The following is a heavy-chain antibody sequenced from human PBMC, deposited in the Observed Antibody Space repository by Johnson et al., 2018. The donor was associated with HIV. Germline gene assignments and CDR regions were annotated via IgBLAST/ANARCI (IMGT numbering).Heavy chain of an antibody. CDR3: ARVTKYYLVSSVDALDS. J-gene: IGHJ3*02. CDR1: GFTFSDYY. D-gene: IGHD3-22*01. Sequence: QVQLVESGGGLVKPGGSLRLSCAASGFTFSDYYMSWIRQAPGKGLEWVSYISESGTTIYYADSVKGRFTISRDNAKNSLYLQMNSLRAEDTAVYFCARVTKYYLVSSVDALDSWGQGTVVTVSS. CDR2: ISESGTTI. V-gene: IGHV3-11*04.